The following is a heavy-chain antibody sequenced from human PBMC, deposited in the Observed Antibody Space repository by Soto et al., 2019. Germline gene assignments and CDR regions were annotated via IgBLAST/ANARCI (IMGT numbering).Heavy chain of an antibody. Sequence: GGSLRLSCVASGFTFSNTWSNWFRQAPGKGLEWVGRIKSKTDGGTTDYAAPVKGRFTISRDDSKNTLYLQMNSLKTEDTAVYYCTISVLIVVVITTRAASDEWGQGTLVTVSS. J-gene: IGHJ4*02. V-gene: IGHV3-15*07. D-gene: IGHD3-22*01. CDR3: TISVLIVVVITTRAASDE. CDR1: GFTFSNTW. CDR2: IKSKTDGGTT.